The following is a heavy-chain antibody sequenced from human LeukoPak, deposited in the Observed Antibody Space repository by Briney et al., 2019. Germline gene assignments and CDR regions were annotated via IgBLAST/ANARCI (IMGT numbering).Heavy chain of an antibody. CDR2: IRYDGSNN. V-gene: IGHV3-30*02. D-gene: IGHD5-12*01. Sequence: GGSLRLSCAASGFTFSSYGMHWVRQAPSKGLEWVAFIRYDGSNNYYADAVKGRFTISRDNSKNTLYLQMNSLRAEDTAVYYCAKDLGSGYDSEAFDIWGQGTMVTVSS. CDR1: GFTFSSYG. J-gene: IGHJ3*02. CDR3: AKDLGSGYDSEAFDI.